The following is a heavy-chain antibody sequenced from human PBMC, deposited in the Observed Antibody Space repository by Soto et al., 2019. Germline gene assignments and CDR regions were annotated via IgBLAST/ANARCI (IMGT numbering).Heavy chain of an antibody. CDR3: ARGGSESDY. V-gene: IGHV3-7*01. CDR1: GFTLSTYW. Sequence: EMQLVDSGGGLVQHGGSLRLSCAVSGFTLSTYWMTWVRQAPGKGLEWVANIKQDGSEKHYVDSVKGRFTISRDNAKNSLYLQMNSLRAEDTAVYFCARGGSESDYWGQGTLVTVSS. J-gene: IGHJ4*02. CDR2: IKQDGSEK. D-gene: IGHD3-10*01.